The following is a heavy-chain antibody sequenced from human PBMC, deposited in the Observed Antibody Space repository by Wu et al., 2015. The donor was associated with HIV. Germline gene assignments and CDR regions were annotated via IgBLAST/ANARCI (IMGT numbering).Heavy chain of an antibody. CDR3: ARGRRIAAARWFDP. V-gene: IGHV1-8*03. J-gene: IGHJ5*02. Sequence: QVQLVQSGAGVKKPGASVKVSCKASGYTFTSYDINWVRQATGQGLEWMGWMNPNSGNTGYAQKFQGRVTITRNTSISTAHMELSSLRSEDTAVYYCARGRRIAAARWFDPWGQGTLVTVSS. CDR1: GYTFTSYD. CDR2: MNPNSGNT. D-gene: IGHD6-13*01.